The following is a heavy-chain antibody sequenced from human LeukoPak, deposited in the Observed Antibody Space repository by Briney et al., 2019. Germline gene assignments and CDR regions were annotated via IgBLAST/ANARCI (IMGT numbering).Heavy chain of an antibody. D-gene: IGHD6-25*01. CDR2: IYTSGST. Sequence: PSQTLSLTCTVSGGSISSGSYYWRWIRQPAGKGLEWIGRIYTSGSTNYNPSLKSRVTISVDTPKNQFSLKLSSVTAADTAVYYCARAPQRSLDAFDIWGQGTMVTVSS. J-gene: IGHJ3*02. V-gene: IGHV4-61*02. CDR3: ARAPQRSLDAFDI. CDR1: GGSISSGSYY.